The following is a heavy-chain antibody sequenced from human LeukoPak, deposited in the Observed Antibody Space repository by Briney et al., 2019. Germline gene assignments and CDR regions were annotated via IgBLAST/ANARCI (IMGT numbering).Heavy chain of an antibody. CDR3: ARDTVVPAAIWFDP. CDR1: GYTFTGYY. V-gene: IGHV1-2*02. Sequence: ASVKVSCKASGYTFTGYYMHWARQAPGQGLEWMGWINPNSGGTNYAQKFQGRVTMTRDTSISTAYMELSRLRSDDTAVYYCARDTVVPAAIWFDPWGQGTLVTVSS. J-gene: IGHJ5*02. CDR2: INPNSGGT. D-gene: IGHD2-2*01.